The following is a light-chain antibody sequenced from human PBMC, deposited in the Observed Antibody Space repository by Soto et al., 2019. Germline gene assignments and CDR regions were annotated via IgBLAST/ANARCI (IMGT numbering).Light chain of an antibody. J-gene: IGKJ1*01. Sequence: DIVMTQSPDSLAVSLGERATINCKSSQSVLHSSNNNNYLAWYQQRPGQPPKLISYWASTRESGFPDRFSGXXXGXXXXXXXXXXXXXDVAXYYXQQHSNTPQTFGQGNKVEIK. CDR3: QQHSNTPQT. V-gene: IGKV4-1*01. CDR1: QSVLHSSNNNNY. CDR2: WAS.